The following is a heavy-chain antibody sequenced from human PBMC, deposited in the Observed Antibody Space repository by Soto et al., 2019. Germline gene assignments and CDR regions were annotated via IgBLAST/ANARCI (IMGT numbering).Heavy chain of an antibody. V-gene: IGHV3-30-3*01. CDR2: ISYDGSNK. Sequence: GGALRLSCAASGFTFSSYAMHWVRQAPGKGLEWVAVISYDGSNKYYADSVKGRFTISRDNSKNTLYLQMNSLRAEDTAVYYCARESEDLTSNFDYWGQGTLVTVSS. CDR3: ARESEDLTSNFDY. CDR1: GFTFSSYA. J-gene: IGHJ4*02.